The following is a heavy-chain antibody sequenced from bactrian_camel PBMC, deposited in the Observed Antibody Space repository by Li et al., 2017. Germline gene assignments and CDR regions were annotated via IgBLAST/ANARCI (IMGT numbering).Heavy chain of an antibody. CDR1: GFTFDDSD. CDR2: IGTDGST. V-gene: IGHV3S55*01. D-gene: IGHD3*01. J-gene: IGHJ6*01. Sequence: HVQLVESGGGLVQAGEGLRLSCTVSGFTFDDSDMAWYRQAPGNQCEEVARIGTDGSTHYPASVKGRFTISEDNAKNTLYLQMDSLRLDDTAMYYCAAYPINGDYYRILGYWGQGTQVTVS. CDR3: AAYPINGDYYRILGY.